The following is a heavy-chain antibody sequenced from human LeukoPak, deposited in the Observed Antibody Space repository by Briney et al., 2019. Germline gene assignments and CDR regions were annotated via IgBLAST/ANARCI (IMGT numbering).Heavy chain of an antibody. Sequence: PGGSLRLSCAASGFTFSSYSMNWVRQAPGKGLEWVSAISGSGGSTYYADSVKGRFTISRDNSKNTLYLQMNSLRAEDTAVYYCASRLIVGSSGSDYWGQGTLVTVSS. J-gene: IGHJ4*02. V-gene: IGHV3-23*01. CDR1: GFTFSSYS. CDR3: ASRLIVGSSGSDY. CDR2: ISGSGGST. D-gene: IGHD2-21*01.